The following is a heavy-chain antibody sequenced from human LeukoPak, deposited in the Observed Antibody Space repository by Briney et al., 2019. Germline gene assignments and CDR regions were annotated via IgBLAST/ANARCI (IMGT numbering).Heavy chain of an antibody. D-gene: IGHD3-10*01. Sequence: SETLSLTCTVSSGSISSISYFGDWIRQPPGKGLEWIGSIYYSGSTYYNPSLKSRVSTSVDTSKTQFSLRLSSVTAADTAVYYCVRRDYASGFNTFDIWGQGTMVTVSS. J-gene: IGHJ3*02. CDR1: SGSISSISYF. V-gene: IGHV4-39*01. CDR2: IYYSGST. CDR3: VRRDYASGFNTFDI.